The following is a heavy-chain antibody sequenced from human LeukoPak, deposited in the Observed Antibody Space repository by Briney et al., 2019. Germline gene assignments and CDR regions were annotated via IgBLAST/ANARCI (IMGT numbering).Heavy chain of an antibody. CDR2: MNPNSGNT. V-gene: IGHV1-8*02. Sequence: ASVKVSCKASGYTFTSYYMHWVRQATGQGLEWMGWMNPNSGNTGYAQKFQGRVTMTRNTSISTAYMELSSLRSEDTAVYYCARARCGSGSWDCAFDIWGQGTMVTVSS. CDR1: GYTFTSYY. CDR3: ARARCGSGSWDCAFDI. J-gene: IGHJ3*02. D-gene: IGHD3-22*01.